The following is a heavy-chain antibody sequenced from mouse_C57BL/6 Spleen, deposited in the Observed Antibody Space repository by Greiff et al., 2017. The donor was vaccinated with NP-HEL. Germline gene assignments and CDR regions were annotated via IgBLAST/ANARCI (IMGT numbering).Heavy chain of an antibody. Sequence: VQLKESGAELVKPGASVKISCKASGYAFSSYWMNWVKQRPGKGLEWIGQIYPGDGDTNYNGKFKGKATLTADKSSSTAYMQLSSLTSEDSAVYFCARDRAGSFAYWGQGTLVTVSA. V-gene: IGHV1-80*01. D-gene: IGHD4-1*01. CDR1: GYAFSSYW. CDR3: ARDRAGSFAY. CDR2: IYPGDGDT. J-gene: IGHJ3*01.